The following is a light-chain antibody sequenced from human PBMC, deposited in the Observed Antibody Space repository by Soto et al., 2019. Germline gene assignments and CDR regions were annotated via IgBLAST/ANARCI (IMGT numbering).Light chain of an antibody. CDR3: RQSYGTPWT. CDR2: AAS. Sequence: DIHMTQSPSSLSASVGDRVTIACRASQSISSSLNWYQQTPGKAPQLLIYAASSLHSGVPSRFSASGSGTDFTLTIRSLQPEDFATYYCRQSYGTPWTFGQGTKVDI. CDR1: QSISSS. V-gene: IGKV1-39*01. J-gene: IGKJ1*01.